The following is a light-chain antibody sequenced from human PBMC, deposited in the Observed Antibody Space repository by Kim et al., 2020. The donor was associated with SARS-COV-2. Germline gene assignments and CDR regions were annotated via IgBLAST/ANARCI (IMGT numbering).Light chain of an antibody. CDR3: QKYNGAPKT. CDR1: QGIGNY. V-gene: IGKV1-27*01. J-gene: IGKJ2*01. Sequence: SAAVGDRVTITCRANQGIGNYFGWYQQKPGKVPQLLIYGASALQSAVPSRFSGSGSGTDFSLTISSLQPEDVATYFCQKYNGAPKTFGQGTKLEI. CDR2: GAS.